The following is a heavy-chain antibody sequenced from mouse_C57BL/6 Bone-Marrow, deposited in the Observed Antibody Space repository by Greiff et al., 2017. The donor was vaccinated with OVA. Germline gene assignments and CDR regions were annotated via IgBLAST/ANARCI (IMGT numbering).Heavy chain of an antibody. Sequence: VQLQQSGPELVKPGASVKISCKASGYTFTDYYINWVKQRPGQGLEWIGWIYPGSGNTKYNEKFKGKATLTVDTSSSTAYMQISSLTSEASAVYFCARNWASFITTVVAPFDYWGQGTTLTVSS. CDR1: GYTFTDYY. D-gene: IGHD1-1*01. V-gene: IGHV1-84*01. J-gene: IGHJ2*01. CDR2: IYPGSGNT. CDR3: ARNWASFITTVVAPFDY.